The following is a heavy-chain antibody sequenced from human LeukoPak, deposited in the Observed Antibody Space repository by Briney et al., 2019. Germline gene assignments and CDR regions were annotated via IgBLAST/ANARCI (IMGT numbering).Heavy chain of an antibody. CDR1: GGSISSYY. CDR3: ARDRSHDYYYYGMDV. CDR2: IYYSGST. J-gene: IGHJ6*02. V-gene: IGHV4-59*01. Sequence: PSETLSLTCTVSGGSISSYYWSWIRQPPGKGLEWIGYIYYSGSTNYNPSLKSRVTISVDTSKNQFSVKLSSVTAADTAVYYCARDRSHDYYYYGMDVWGQGTTVTVSS.